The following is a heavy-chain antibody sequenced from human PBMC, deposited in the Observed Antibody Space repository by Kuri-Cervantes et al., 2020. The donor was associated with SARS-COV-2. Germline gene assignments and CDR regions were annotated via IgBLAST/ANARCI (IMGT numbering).Heavy chain of an antibody. J-gene: IGHJ4*02. D-gene: IGHD1-26*01. CDR3: EKVSLSYGDED. CDR1: GFTFSSYA. V-gene: IGHV3-23*01. CDR2: NSGSGGST. Sequence: GESLKISCAASGFTFSSYAMSWVRQAPGKGLEWVSANSGSGGSTYYADSVKGRFTISRDNSKNTLYLQMNSLRAEDTAVYYCEKVSLSYGDEDWGQGTLVTVSS.